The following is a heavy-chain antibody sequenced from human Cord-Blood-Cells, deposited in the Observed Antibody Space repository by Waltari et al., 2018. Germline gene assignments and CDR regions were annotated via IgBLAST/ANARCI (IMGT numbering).Heavy chain of an antibody. CDR2: INHSGST. Sequence: QVQLQQWGAGLLKPSETLSLPCAVYGGSFSGYYWSWIRQPPGKGLEWIGEINHSGSTNYNPSLKSRVTISVDTSKNQFSLKLSSVTAADTAVYYCARGLQLLWFGEFDYWGQGTLVTVSS. J-gene: IGHJ4*02. D-gene: IGHD3-10*01. CDR1: GGSFSGYY. CDR3: ARGLQLLWFGEFDY. V-gene: IGHV4-34*01.